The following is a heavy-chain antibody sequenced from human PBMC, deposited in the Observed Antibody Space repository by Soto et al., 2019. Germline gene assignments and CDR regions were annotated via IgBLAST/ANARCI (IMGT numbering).Heavy chain of an antibody. J-gene: IGHJ6*02. D-gene: IGHD3-3*01. Sequence: GESLKISCKGSGYNFTSYWIIWVRQMPGKGLEWMGNIDPTDSFTNYSPSFQGHVTISTDKSMSTAYLQWGTLEASDTAMYYCARRGYDFWSGLDVWGQGTTVTVSS. CDR3: ARRGYDFWSGLDV. CDR2: IDPTDSFT. V-gene: IGHV5-10-1*01. CDR1: GYNFTSYW.